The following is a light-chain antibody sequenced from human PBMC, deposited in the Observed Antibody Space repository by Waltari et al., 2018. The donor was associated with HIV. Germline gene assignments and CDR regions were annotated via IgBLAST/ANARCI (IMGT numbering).Light chain of an antibody. Sequence: QSVLTQPPSASATPGQRVTISCSGRSSNIGTNYVFWYQQLPGTAPKLLIFRDNERPSGVPDRFSGSRSGTAASLVISGLRSEDEAEYYCAAWDDSLNGFYVFGSGTRVTVL. CDR2: RDN. CDR1: SSNIGTNY. J-gene: IGLJ1*01. V-gene: IGLV1-47*01. CDR3: AAWDDSLNGFYV.